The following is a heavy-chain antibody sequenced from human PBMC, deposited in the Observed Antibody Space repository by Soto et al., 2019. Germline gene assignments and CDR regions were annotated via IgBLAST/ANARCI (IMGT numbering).Heavy chain of an antibody. Sequence: GGSLRLSCAASGFTFSSYGMHWVRQAPGKGLEWVAVIWYDGSNKYYADSVKGRFTISRDNSKNTLYLQMNSLRAEDTAVYYCARDQRRITIFGVVIASTPYYYYGMDVWGQGTTVTVSS. CDR1: GFTFSSYG. CDR2: IWYDGSNK. D-gene: IGHD3-3*01. CDR3: ARDQRRITIFGVVIASTPYYYYGMDV. J-gene: IGHJ6*02. V-gene: IGHV3-33*01.